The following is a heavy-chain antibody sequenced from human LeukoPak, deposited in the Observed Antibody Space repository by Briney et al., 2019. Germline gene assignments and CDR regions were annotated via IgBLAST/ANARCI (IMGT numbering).Heavy chain of an antibody. CDR1: GFTFSSYG. Sequence: GGSLRLSCAASGFTFSSYGTSWVRQAPGKGLEWVSAISGSGGSTYYADSVKGRFTISRDNAKNSLYLQMNSLRAEDTAVYYCARASGSGGSCSCGGDCWGQGTLVTVSS. J-gene: IGHJ4*02. V-gene: IGHV3-23*01. CDR3: ARASGSGGSCSCGGDC. D-gene: IGHD2-15*01. CDR2: ISGSGGST.